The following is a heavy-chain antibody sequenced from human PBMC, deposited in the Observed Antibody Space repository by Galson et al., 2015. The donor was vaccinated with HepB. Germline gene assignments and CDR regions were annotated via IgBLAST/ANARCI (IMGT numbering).Heavy chain of an antibody. Sequence: VKVSCKVSGYTFTDYYMHWVQQAPGKGLEWMGLVDPEDGETIYAEKFQGRVTITADTSTDTAYMELSSLRSEDTAVYYCATNYGLAHQQLVDFGLWGQGTLVTVSS. V-gene: IGHV1-69-2*01. D-gene: IGHD6-13*01. J-gene: IGHJ4*02. CDR3: ATNYGLAHQQLVDFGL. CDR2: VDPEDGET. CDR1: GYTFTDYY.